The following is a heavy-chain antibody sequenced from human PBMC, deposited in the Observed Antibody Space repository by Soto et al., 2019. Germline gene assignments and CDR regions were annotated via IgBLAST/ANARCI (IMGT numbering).Heavy chain of an antibody. V-gene: IGHV3-23*01. J-gene: IGHJ6*02. CDR1: GFTFSSYA. CDR3: AKSIVVVPAAILIEAGMDV. D-gene: IGHD2-2*01. Sequence: PGGSLRLSCAASGFTFSSYAMSWVRQAPGKGLEWVSAISGSGGSTYYADSVKGRFTISRDNSKNTLYLQMNSLRAEDTAVYYCAKSIVVVPAAILIEAGMDVWGQGTTVT. CDR2: ISGSGGST.